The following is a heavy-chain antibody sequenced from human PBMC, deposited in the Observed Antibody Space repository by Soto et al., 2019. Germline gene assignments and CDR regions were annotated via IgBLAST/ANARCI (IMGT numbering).Heavy chain of an antibody. CDR2: ISWNSGSI. Sequence: GGSLRLSCAASGFTFDDYAMHWVRQAPGKGLEWVSGISWNSGSIGYADSVKGRFTISRDNAKNSLYLQMNSLRAEDTALYYCAKDSHRGSGLWLYYYYYYMDVWGKGTTVTVSS. D-gene: IGHD3-10*01. V-gene: IGHV3-9*01. J-gene: IGHJ6*03. CDR1: GFTFDDYA. CDR3: AKDSHRGSGLWLYYYYYYMDV.